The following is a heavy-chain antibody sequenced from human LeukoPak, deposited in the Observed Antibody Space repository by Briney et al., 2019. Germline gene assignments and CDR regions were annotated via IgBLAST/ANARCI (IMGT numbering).Heavy chain of an antibody. D-gene: IGHD2-15*01. Sequence: SQTLSLTCTVSGGSISSGGYYWSWIRQPPGKGLEWIGYIYHSGSTYYNPSLKSRVTISVDRSKNQFSLKLSSVTAADTAAYYCASDGLGDCSGGSCLDPWGQGTLVTVSS. CDR3: ASDGLGDCSGGSCLDP. J-gene: IGHJ5*02. CDR1: GGSISSGGYY. CDR2: IYHSGST. V-gene: IGHV4-30-2*01.